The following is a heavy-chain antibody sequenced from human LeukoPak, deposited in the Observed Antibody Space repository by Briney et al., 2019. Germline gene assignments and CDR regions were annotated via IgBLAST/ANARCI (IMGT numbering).Heavy chain of an antibody. J-gene: IGHJ4*02. CDR2: ISGSGGTA. CDR1: GFTFSIYA. Sequence: GGSLRLSCAASGFTFSIYAMSWVRQAPGKGLEWVSAISGSGGTAYYADSVKGRFTISRDNSKNTLYLQMNSLRAEDTAVYYCARGELRITMIVVVTPLDYWGQGTLVTVSS. V-gene: IGHV3-23*01. CDR3: ARGELRITMIVVVTPLDY. D-gene: IGHD3-22*01.